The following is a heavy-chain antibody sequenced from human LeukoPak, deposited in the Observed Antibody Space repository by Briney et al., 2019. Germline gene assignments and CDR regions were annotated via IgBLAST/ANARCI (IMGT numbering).Heavy chain of an antibody. CDR1: GYTFTSYG. CDR3: ARMPYDGSGYYKH. J-gene: IGHJ1*01. D-gene: IGHD3-22*01. Sequence: ASVKVSCKASGYTFTSYGISWVRQAPGQGLEWMGWISPYNGNTNYVQKLQGRVIMTTDTSTSTAYMELRSLRSDDTAVYYCARMPYDGSGYYKHWGQGTVVTVSS. V-gene: IGHV1-18*01. CDR2: ISPYNGNT.